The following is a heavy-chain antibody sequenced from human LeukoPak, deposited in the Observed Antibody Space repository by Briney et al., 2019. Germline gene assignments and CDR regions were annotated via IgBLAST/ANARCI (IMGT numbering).Heavy chain of an antibody. D-gene: IGHD2-15*01. CDR2: IYSGGST. V-gene: IGHV3-66*01. CDR1: GFTVSSNY. Sequence: PGGSLRLYCAASGFTVSSNYMSWVRQAPGKGLEWVSVIYSGGSTYYADSVKGRFTISRDNSKNTLYLQMNSLRAEDTAVYYRAVGYCSGGSCYYHWGQGTLVTVSS. J-gene: IGHJ4*02. CDR3: AVGYCSGGSCYYH.